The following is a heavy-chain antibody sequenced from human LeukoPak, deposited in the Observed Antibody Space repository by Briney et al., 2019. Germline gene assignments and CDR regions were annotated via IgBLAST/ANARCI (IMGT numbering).Heavy chain of an antibody. CDR1: GGSISSYY. Sequence: SETLSLTCTVSGGSISSYYWSWIRQPPGKGLEWIGYIYYSGSTNYNPSLKSRVTISVDTSKNQFSLKLSSVTAADTAVYYCARDGYSGSSLFDYWGQGALVTVSS. V-gene: IGHV4-59*01. CDR3: ARDGYSGSSLFDY. D-gene: IGHD1-26*01. CDR2: IYYSGST. J-gene: IGHJ4*02.